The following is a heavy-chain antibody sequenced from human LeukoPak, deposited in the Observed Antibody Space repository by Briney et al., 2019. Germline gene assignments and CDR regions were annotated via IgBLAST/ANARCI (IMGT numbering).Heavy chain of an antibody. V-gene: IGHV1-69-2*01. J-gene: IGHJ4*02. CDR2: VDPEDGET. CDR1: GYMFTDYY. CDR3: ARARFGSGSYYND. D-gene: IGHD3-10*01. Sequence: GASVKVSCKASGYMFTDYYMHWVQQAPGKGPEWMGRVDPEDGETTYAEKFQGRVTITADTSTDTAYMELSSLRSEDTAVYYCARARFGSGSYYNDWGQGTLVTVSS.